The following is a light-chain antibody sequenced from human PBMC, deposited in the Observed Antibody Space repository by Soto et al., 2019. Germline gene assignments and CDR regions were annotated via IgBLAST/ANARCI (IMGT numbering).Light chain of an antibody. CDR2: EVN. V-gene: IGLV2-8*01. Sequence: QSVLTQPPSASGSPGQSVTISCTGTNSDVSDYNYVSWYQQHPGKAPKVIIYEVNKRPSGIPDRFSGSKSGNTASLTVSGLQAEAEAEYYCSSYVGSNTLERVLGGGTKVTVL. CDR3: SSYVGSNTLERV. CDR1: NSDVSDYNY. J-gene: IGLJ3*02.